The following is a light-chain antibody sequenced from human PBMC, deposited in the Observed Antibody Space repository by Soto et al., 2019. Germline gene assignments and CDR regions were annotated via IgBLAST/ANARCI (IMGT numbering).Light chain of an antibody. V-gene: IGLV1-51*02. CDR2: ENN. CDR1: SSNIGDNY. CDR3: GTWDSSLSAVV. J-gene: IGLJ2*01. Sequence: QSVLTQPPSVSAAPGQKVTISCSGSSSNIGDNYVSWYQQFPRTAPKLLIYENNKRPSGIPDRFSGSKSGTSATLAITGLQTGDEADYYCGTWDSSLSAVVFGGGTKLTVL.